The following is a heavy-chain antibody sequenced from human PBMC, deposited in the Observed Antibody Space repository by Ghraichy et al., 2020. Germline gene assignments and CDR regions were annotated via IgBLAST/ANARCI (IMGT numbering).Heavy chain of an antibody. J-gene: IGHJ5*02. D-gene: IGHD3-3*01. CDR1: GFTFSSYS. CDR3: ARDDDFWSEVGFDP. V-gene: IGHV3-21*01. Sequence: GGSLRLSCAASGFTFSSYSMNWVRQAPGKGLEWVSSISSSSSYIYYADSVKGRFTISRDNAKNSLYLQMNRLRAEDTAVYYCARDDDFWSEVGFDPWGQGTLVTVSS. CDR2: ISSSSSYI.